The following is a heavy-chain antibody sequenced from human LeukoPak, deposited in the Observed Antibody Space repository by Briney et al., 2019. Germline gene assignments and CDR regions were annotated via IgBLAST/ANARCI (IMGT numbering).Heavy chain of an antibody. CDR3: ARGPITGTPYYFDY. J-gene: IGHJ4*02. CDR1: GYTFTGYY. V-gene: IGHV1-8*03. Sequence: GASVKVSCKASGYTFTGYYMHWVRQAPGQGLEWMGWMNPNSGNTGYAQKFQGRVTITRNTSISTAYMELSSLRSEDTAVYYCARGPITGTPYYFDYWGQGTLVTVSS. D-gene: IGHD1-7*01. CDR2: MNPNSGNT.